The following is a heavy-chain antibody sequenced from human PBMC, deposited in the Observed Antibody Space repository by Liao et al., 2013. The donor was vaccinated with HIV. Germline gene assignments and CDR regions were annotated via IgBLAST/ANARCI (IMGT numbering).Heavy chain of an antibody. V-gene: IGHV4-39*07. D-gene: IGHD3-16*02. CDR1: GGSVSSSDYY. J-gene: IGHJ4*02. CDR3: ASVIGTVVVAYFDY. Sequence: QLQLQESGPGLVKPSETLSLTCTVSGGSVSSSDYYWGWIRQPPGKGLEWIGNIYYSGSTYYNPSLKSRVSISVDTSKNQFSLKLSSVTAADTAVYYCASVIGTVVVAYFDYWGQGTLVTVSS. CDR2: IYYSGST.